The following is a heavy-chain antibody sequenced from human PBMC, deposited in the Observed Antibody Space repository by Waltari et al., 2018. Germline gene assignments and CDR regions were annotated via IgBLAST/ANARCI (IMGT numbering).Heavy chain of an antibody. CDR3: ARRYCSGARCLYFDH. V-gene: IGHV5-51*01. D-gene: IGHD2-15*01. CDR2: INPADSDT. J-gene: IGHJ4*02. Sequence: EVQLVQSGAEVKKPGESLKISCQGSGYSFTSHWIAWVRQMPGKAPEWMVIINPADSDTRDSPSFQGQVTISADKSISTAYLQWSSLKASDTAMYYCARRYCSGARCLYFDHWGQGTLVTVSS. CDR1: GYSFTSHW.